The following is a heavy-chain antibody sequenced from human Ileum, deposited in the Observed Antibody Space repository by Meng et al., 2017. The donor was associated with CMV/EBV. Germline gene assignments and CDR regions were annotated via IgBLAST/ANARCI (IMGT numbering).Heavy chain of an antibody. D-gene: IGHD6-13*01. CDR2: ISGSGITT. J-gene: IGHJ4*02. CDR1: GFTFSNYA. CDR3: AKDQGFSAASG. Sequence: SCAASGFTFSNYAMSWVRQAPGKGLEWVSSISGSGITTYYADSVKGRFTISSDNSRDTLYLDMNSLRAEDTALYYCAKDQGFSAASGGDQGTLVTVSS. V-gene: IGHV3-23*01.